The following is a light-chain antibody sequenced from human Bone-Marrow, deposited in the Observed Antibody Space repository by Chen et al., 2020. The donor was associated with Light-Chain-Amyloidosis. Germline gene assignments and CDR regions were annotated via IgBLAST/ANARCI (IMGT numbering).Light chain of an antibody. CDR2: DDS. CDR1: NIGTTS. CDR3: QVWDRSSDRPV. Sequence: SYVLTQPSPVFVDPGQTATIACGGNNIGTTSVHWYQQTPGPAPLLFVYDDSDRPSGIPERLSGSNSGNTATLTISRVEAGDEADYYCQVWDRSSDRPVFGGGTKLTVL. J-gene: IGLJ3*02. V-gene: IGLV3-21*02.